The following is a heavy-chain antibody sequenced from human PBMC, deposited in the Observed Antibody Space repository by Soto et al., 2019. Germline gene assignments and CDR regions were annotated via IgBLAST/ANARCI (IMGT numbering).Heavy chain of an antibody. D-gene: IGHD5-18*01. CDR1: GYTFTGYY. CDR2: INPNSGGT. J-gene: IGHJ4*02. CDR3: ARGWYSYGSSSLGQMVLFDY. V-gene: IGHV1-2*04. Sequence: QVQLVQSGAEVKKPGASVKVSCKASGYTFTGYYMHWVRQAPGQGLEWMGWINPNSGGTNYAQKFQGWVTMTRDTSISTHYMELSRLRSDDTAVYYCARGWYSYGSSSLGQMVLFDYWGQGTLVTVSS.